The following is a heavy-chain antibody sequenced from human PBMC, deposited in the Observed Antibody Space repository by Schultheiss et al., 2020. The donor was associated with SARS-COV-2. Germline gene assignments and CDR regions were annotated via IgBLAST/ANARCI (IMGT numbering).Heavy chain of an antibody. CDR1: GGSFSGYY. D-gene: IGHD3-10*01. V-gene: IGHV4-59*10. CDR2: IYTSGST. J-gene: IGHJ5*02. CDR3: ARVNHRGGNWFDP. Sequence: SETLSLTCAVYGGSFSGYYWSWIRQPAGKGLEWIGRIYTSGSTNYNPSLKSRVTISVDTSKNQFSLKLSSVTAADTAVYYCARVNHRGGNWFDPWGQGTLVTVSS.